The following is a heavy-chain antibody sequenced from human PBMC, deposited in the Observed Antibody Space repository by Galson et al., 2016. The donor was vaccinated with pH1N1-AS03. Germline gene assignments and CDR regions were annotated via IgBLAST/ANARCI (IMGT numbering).Heavy chain of an antibody. CDR1: GYTFTDYY. D-gene: IGHD2-15*01. J-gene: IGHJ3*01. V-gene: IGHV1-2*02. Sequence: SVKVSCKASGYTFTDYYIHWVRQAPGQGLEWMGLILPNSGDTNFAKEFQGRVTMTRDTSISTAYMELTRLTSDDTAVYFCARELRGGSFDVWGQGTVVTVSS. CDR2: ILPNSGDT. CDR3: ARELRGGSFDV.